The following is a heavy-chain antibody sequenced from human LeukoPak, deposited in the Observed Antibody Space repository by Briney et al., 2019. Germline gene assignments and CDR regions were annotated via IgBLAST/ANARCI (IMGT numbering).Heavy chain of an antibody. V-gene: IGHV4-59*12. D-gene: IGHD6-13*01. CDR3: ARRAAALDS. CDR2: FHHSGNT. Sequence: SEALSLTCSVSGASISRYYWSWIRQPPGKGLEWIGYFHHSGNTNYSPSLSSRTTMSVDTSKNQFSLRLNSVTAADTAIYYCARRAAALDSWGQGTLVIVSS. J-gene: IGHJ4*02. CDR1: GASISRYY.